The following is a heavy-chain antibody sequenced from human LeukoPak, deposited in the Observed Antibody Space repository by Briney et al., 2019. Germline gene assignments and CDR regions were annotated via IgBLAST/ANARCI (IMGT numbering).Heavy chain of an antibody. Sequence: GGSLGLSCAASGFTFSIYAMSWVRQAPGKGLEWVSSITSTSSYIYYADSVKGRFTISRDNAKNSLYLQMNTLRAEDTAVYYCARVAGGSHHFDYWGQGTLVTVSS. D-gene: IGHD1-26*01. J-gene: IGHJ4*02. V-gene: IGHV3-21*01. CDR2: ITSTSSYI. CDR3: ARVAGGSHHFDY. CDR1: GFTFSIYA.